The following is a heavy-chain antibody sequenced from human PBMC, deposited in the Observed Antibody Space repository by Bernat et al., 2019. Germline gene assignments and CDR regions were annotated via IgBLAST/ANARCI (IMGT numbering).Heavy chain of an antibody. CDR3: ARDRAAAGLKDYYYYYGMDV. Sequence: QVQLVQSGAEVKKPGASVKVSCKASGYTFTSYGISWVRQAPGQGLEGMGGISAYNGNTNYAQKLQGRVTRTTDTSTSTAYMELRSLRSDDTAVYYCARDRAAAGLKDYYYYYGMDVWGQGTTVTVSS. CDR1: GYTFTSYG. D-gene: IGHD6-13*01. V-gene: IGHV1-18*04. J-gene: IGHJ6*02. CDR2: ISAYNGNT.